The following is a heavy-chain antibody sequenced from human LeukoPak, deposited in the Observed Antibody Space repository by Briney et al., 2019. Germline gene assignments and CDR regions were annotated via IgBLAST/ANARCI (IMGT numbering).Heavy chain of an antibody. CDR2: INPNSGGT. D-gene: IGHD3-3*01. CDR1: GYTITGYY. CDR3: ARQVWSGYYTFDY. J-gene: IGHJ4*02. Sequence: GASVKVSCKASGYTITGYYMHWVRQAPGQGLEWMGWINPNSGGTNYAQKFQGRVTMTRDTSISTAYMELSSLRSEDTAVYYCARQVWSGYYTFDYWGQGTLVTVSS. V-gene: IGHV1-2*02.